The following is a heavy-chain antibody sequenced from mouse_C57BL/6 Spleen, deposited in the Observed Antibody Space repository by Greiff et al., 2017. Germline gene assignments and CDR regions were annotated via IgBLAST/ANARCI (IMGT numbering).Heavy chain of an antibody. CDR1: GYTFTSYW. D-gene: IGHD2-4*01. J-gene: IGHJ3*01. Sequence: QVQLKQPGAELVKPGASVKLSCKASGYTFTSYWMHWVKQRPGQGLEWIGMIHPNSGSTNYNENFKSKATLTVDKSSSAAYMQLSSLTSEYSAVYYGERTYDYSWFAYWGQGTLVTVSA. CDR3: ERTYDYSWFAY. V-gene: IGHV1-64*01. CDR2: IHPNSGST.